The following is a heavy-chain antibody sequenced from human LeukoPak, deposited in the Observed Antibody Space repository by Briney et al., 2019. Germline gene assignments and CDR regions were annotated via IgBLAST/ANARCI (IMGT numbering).Heavy chain of an antibody. CDR3: ARDDSSSWYPSYYFDY. D-gene: IGHD6-13*01. V-gene: IGHV3-21*01. CDR2: ISSSSSYI. Sequence: GGSLRLSCAASGFTFSSYSMTWVRQAPGKGLEWVSSISSSSSYIYYADSVKGRFTISRDNAKNSLYLQMNSLRAEDTAVYYCARDDSSSWYPSYYFDYWGQGTLVTVSS. J-gene: IGHJ4*02. CDR1: GFTFSSYS.